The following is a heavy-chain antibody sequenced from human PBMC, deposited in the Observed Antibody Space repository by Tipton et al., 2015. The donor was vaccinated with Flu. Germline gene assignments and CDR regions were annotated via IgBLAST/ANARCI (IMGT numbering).Heavy chain of an antibody. Sequence: QSGAEVKKPGASVKVSCKTSGYSFTNYGISWVRQAPGQGLEWLGWISPYDGNTNYAQNLLGRVTMATDTSTSTAYMELKSLISDDTAVYFCARGWLEDAFGIWGQGTMVTVSS. D-gene: IGHD3-22*01. CDR3: ARGWLEDAFGI. CDR1: GYSFTNYG. V-gene: IGHV1-18*04. CDR2: ISPYDGNT. J-gene: IGHJ3*02.